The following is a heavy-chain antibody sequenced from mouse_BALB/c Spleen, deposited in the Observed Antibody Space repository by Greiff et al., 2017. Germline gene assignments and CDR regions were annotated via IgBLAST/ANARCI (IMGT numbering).Heavy chain of an antibody. Sequence: VQLQQSGAELVRPGTSVKLSCKASGYAFTNYFIHWVKQRPGQGLEWIGVINPGSGGTNYNEKFKGKATLTADKSSSTAYMQLSSLTSEDSAVYFCARSAKYGGAFAYWGQGTLVTVSA. CDR2: INPGSGGT. CDR1: GYAFTNYF. V-gene: IGHV1-54*01. CDR3: ARSAKYGGAFAY. D-gene: IGHD1-2*01. J-gene: IGHJ3*01.